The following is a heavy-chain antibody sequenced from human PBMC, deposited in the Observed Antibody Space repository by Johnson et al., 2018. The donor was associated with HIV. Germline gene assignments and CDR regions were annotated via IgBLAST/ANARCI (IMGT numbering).Heavy chain of an antibody. CDR1: GFTFSDHY. Sequence: QVQLVESGGGLVQPGGSLRLSCATSGFTFSDHYMDWVRQAPGKGLEWVSVISGSGGSTYYADSVKGRFTISRDNAKNSLDLQMNSLRNDDTALYYCARDAYGSGSYFPTSTDAFDLWGQGTMVIVSS. CDR2: ISGSGGST. V-gene: IGHV3-11*01. D-gene: IGHD3-10*01. CDR3: ARDAYGSGSYFPTSTDAFDL. J-gene: IGHJ3*01.